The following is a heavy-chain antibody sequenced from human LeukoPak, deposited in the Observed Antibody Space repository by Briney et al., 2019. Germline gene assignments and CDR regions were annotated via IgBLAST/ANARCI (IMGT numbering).Heavy chain of an antibody. CDR3: ARGYYYDSSGYYFTF. V-gene: IGHV1-2*02. CDR1: GYTFTGYY. D-gene: IGHD3-22*01. CDR2: INPNSGGT. Sequence: ASVKVSCKASGYTFTGYYMHWVRQAPGQGLEWMGWINPNSGGTNYAQKFQGRVTMTRDTSISTAYMELSRLRSDDTAVYYCARGYYYDSSGYYFTFWGQGTLVTVSS. J-gene: IGHJ4*02.